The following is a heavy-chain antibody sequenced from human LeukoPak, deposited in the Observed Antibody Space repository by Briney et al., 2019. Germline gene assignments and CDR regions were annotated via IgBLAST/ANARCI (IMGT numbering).Heavy chain of an antibody. Sequence: GASVKVSCKASGYSFTNYGITWVREAPGQGPEWMGWVSGSTGSTHYAQSVQGRVTMTTDTSTGTAYMELRSLRSDDTAVYYCARVGRDCSSINCYWDDWFDPWGQGTLVIVSS. V-gene: IGHV1-18*01. CDR3: ARVGRDCSSINCYWDDWFDP. J-gene: IGHJ5*02. CDR1: GYSFTNYG. D-gene: IGHD2-2*01. CDR2: VSGSTGST.